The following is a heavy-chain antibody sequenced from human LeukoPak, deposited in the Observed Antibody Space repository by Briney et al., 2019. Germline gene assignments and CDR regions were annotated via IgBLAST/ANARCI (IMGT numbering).Heavy chain of an antibody. CDR2: ISASGGGT. Sequence: PGGSLRLSCAATGFTFSSHAMSWVRQAPGKGLEWVSAISASGGGTYYADSVKGRFSISRDNSKNTLYLQMNSLRAEDTAVYCCAKAYSGYDRFVYWGQGTLVTVSS. V-gene: IGHV3-23*01. CDR3: AKAYSGYDRFVY. D-gene: IGHD5-12*01. J-gene: IGHJ4*02. CDR1: GFTFSSHA.